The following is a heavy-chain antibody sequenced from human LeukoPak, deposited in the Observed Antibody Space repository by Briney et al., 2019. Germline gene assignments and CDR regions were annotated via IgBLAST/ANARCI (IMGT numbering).Heavy chain of an antibody. Sequence: GQSLKISCKGSGYSFTSYWIGWVRQMPRKGLEWMGSIYPGDSDTRHSPSFQGQVTISADKSISTAYLQWSSPEASDTAMYYCARHGGLQLGMGFDYWGQGTLVTVSS. CDR3: ARHGGLQLGMGFDY. V-gene: IGHV5-51*01. D-gene: IGHD6-6*01. CDR2: IYPGDSDT. J-gene: IGHJ4*02. CDR1: GYSFTSYW.